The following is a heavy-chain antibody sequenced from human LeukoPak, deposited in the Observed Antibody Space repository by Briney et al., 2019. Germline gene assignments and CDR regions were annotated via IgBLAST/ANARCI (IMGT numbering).Heavy chain of an antibody. J-gene: IGHJ4*02. V-gene: IGHV3-7*03. CDR1: GFTFSNYW. Sequence: PGGSLRLSCAASGFTFSNYWMSWVRQAPGKGLEWVANMNQEGSEKEYVDSVKGRFTISRDNAKNSLYLQMNSLRAEDTAVYYCARNIYYYDSSGYRRNYYFDYWGQGTLVTVSS. CDR3: ARNIYYYDSSGYRRNYYFDY. CDR2: MNQEGSEK. D-gene: IGHD3-22*01.